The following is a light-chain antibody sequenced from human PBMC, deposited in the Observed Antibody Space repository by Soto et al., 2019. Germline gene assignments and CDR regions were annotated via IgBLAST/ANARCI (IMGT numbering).Light chain of an antibody. J-gene: IGKJ1*01. V-gene: IGKV3-20*01. Sequence: EIVLTQSPGTLSLSQGERATLSCRASQSVSSSYLAWYQQKPCQAPRLLIYGASSRATGIPDRFSGSVSGTEFTLTISSLQSEDFAVYYGQQYKYWLAWTFCPLTKVDIK. CDR3: QQYKYWLAWT. CDR2: GAS. CDR1: QSVSSSY.